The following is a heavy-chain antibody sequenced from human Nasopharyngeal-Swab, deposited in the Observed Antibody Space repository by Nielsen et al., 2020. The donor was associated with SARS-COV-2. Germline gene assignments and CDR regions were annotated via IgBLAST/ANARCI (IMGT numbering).Heavy chain of an antibody. CDR1: GYTFTSYG. J-gene: IGHJ6*02. Sequence: ASVKVPCKASGYTFTSYGISWVRQAPGQGLEWMGWISAYNGNTNYAQKLQGRVTMTTDTSTSTAYMALRSLRSDDTAVYYCARDPAYGDFLYYYYGMDVWGQGTTVTVSS. CDR2: ISAYNGNT. D-gene: IGHD4-17*01. V-gene: IGHV1-18*01. CDR3: ARDPAYGDFLYYYYGMDV.